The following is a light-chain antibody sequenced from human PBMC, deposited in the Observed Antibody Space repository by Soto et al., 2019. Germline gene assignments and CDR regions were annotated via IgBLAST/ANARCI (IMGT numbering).Light chain of an antibody. V-gene: IGKV3-15*01. Sequence: EIVMTQSPATLFVSPGERATLSCRASQSVGSSLAWYQQEPGQAPRLLIYGASTRATGIPARFSGSGSGTEFTLTISSLQSEDFAVYFCQQYKNWPPITFGQGTRLEIK. CDR3: QQYKNWPPIT. CDR1: QSVGSS. CDR2: GAS. J-gene: IGKJ5*01.